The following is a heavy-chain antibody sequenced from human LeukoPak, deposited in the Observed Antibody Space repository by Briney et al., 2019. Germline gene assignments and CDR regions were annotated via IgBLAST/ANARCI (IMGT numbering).Heavy chain of an antibody. J-gene: IGHJ4*02. V-gene: IGHV1-46*01. CDR2: INPSGGST. CDR1: GYTFTSYY. D-gene: IGHD3-10*01. Sequence: AASVKVSCKASGYTFTSYYMHWVRQAPGQGLEWMGIINPSGGSTSYAQKFQGRVTITTDESTSTAYMELSSLRSEDTAVYYCARSIRFGEPSNFDYWGQGTLVTVSS. CDR3: ARSIRFGEPSNFDY.